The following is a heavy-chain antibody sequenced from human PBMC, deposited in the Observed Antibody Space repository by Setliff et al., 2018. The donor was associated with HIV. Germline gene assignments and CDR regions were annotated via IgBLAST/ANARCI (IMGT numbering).Heavy chain of an antibody. Sequence: PSETLSLTCTVSGGSIRSYYWSWIRQSPGKGLEWIGYVFYNGDTAYNPSLKSRLTISVDTSKSQFSLKLTSVTAADTAVYYCARAAYSGTYLWEPASDLWGPGTLVTVSS. CDR3: ARAAYSGTYLWEPASDL. D-gene: IGHD1-26*01. J-gene: IGHJ2*01. V-gene: IGHV4-59*08. CDR1: GGSIRSYY. CDR2: VFYNGDT.